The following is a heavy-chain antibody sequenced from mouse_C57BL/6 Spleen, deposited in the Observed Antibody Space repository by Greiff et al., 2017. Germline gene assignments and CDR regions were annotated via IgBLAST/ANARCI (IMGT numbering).Heavy chain of an antibody. CDR2: IYPGSGST. CDR1: GYTFTSYW. J-gene: IGHJ2*01. D-gene: IGHD1-1*02. CDR3: ARGGRDTIYFDD. V-gene: IGHV1-55*01. Sequence: QVQLQQPGAELVKPGASVKMSCKASGYTFTSYWITWVKQRPGQGLEWIGDIYPGSGSTNYNEKFKSKATLTVDTSSSTAYMQLSSLTSEDSAVYYWARGGRDTIYFDDGGKGTTLTVSS.